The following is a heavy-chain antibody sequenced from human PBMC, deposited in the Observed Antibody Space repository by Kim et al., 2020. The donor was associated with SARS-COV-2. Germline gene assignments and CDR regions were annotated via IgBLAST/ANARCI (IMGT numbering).Heavy chain of an antibody. CDR1: GFTFTGHA. CDR3: LKGGWGWIWDY. CDR2: IDGSDGTT. D-gene: IGHD2-21*01. J-gene: IGHJ4*02. V-gene: IGHV3-23*01. Sequence: GGSLRLSCTTSGFTFTGHAMSWVRQAPGKGLEWVSSIDGSDGTTYYVDSVKGRFSISRDDSKNTLYLQMSALRADVTAAYYCLKGGWGWIWDYWGQGTLVTVSS.